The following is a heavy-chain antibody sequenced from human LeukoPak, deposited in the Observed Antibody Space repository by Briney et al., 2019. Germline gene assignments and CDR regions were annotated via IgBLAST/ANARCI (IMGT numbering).Heavy chain of an antibody. D-gene: IGHD6-13*01. CDR3: AATVIPAAQVDF. J-gene: IGHJ4*02. CDR2: IYYSGST. CDR1: GGSISSSSYY. Sequence: SETLSLTCTVSGGSISSSSYYWGWIRQPPGKGLEWIGSIYYSGSTYYNPSLKSRATISVDTSKNQFSLRLTSVTAADTAVYYCAATVIPAAQVDFWGQGTLVTVSS. V-gene: IGHV4-39*07.